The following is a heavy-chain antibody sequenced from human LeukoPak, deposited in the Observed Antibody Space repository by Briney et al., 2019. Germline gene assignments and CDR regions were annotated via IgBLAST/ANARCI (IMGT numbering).Heavy chain of an antibody. D-gene: IGHD2-21*02. J-gene: IGHJ4*02. CDR1: GGSISSGDYY. CDR3: ARAECGGDCYLDY. V-gene: IGHV4-30-4*01. Sequence: SQTPSLTCTVSGGSISSGDYYWSWIRQPPGKGLEWIGYIYYSGSTYYNPSLKSRVTISVDTSKNQFSLKLSSVTATDTAVYYCARAECGGDCYLDYWGQGTLVTVSS. CDR2: IYYSGST.